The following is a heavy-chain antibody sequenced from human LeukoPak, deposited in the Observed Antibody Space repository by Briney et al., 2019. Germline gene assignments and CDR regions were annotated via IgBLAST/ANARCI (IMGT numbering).Heavy chain of an antibody. J-gene: IGHJ4*02. D-gene: IGHD3-22*01. Sequence: SETLSLTCTVSGGSISSYYWSWIRQPPGKGLEWIGYIYYSGSTNYNPSLKSRVTISVDTSKNQFPLKLSSVTAADTAVYYCARSSSGYYPFDYWGQGTLVTVSS. CDR3: ARSSSGYYPFDY. V-gene: IGHV4-59*08. CDR2: IYYSGST. CDR1: GGSISSYY.